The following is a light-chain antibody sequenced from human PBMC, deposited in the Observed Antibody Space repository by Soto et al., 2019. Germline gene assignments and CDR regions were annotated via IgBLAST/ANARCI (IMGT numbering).Light chain of an antibody. CDR1: QSVSSN. J-gene: IGKJ4*01. CDR3: QQYNNWPPLT. V-gene: IGKV3-15*01. CDR2: GAS. Sequence: EILMTQSPATLSVSPGERATLSCRASQSVSSNLAWYQQKPDQAPRLLIYGASTRATGIPARFSGSGSGTEFTLTISSLQSEDFAVYYCQQYNNWPPLTFGGGTKVEIK.